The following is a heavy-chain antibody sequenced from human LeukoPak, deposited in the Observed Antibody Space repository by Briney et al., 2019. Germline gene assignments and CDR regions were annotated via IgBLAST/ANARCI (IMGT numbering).Heavy chain of an antibody. Sequence: PGGSLRLSCAASGFTFSSYAMHWVRQAPGKGLEWVAFIRYDGSNKYYADSVKGRFTISRDNSKNTLYLQMNSLRAEDTAVYYCAKDFGGSYVRYFDLWGRGTLVTVSS. CDR2: IRYDGSNK. D-gene: IGHD1-26*01. J-gene: IGHJ2*01. V-gene: IGHV3-30*02. CDR3: AKDFGGSYVRYFDL. CDR1: GFTFSSYA.